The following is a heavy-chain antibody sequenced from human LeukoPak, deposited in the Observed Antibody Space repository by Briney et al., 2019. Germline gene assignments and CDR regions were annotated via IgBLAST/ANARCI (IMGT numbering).Heavy chain of an antibody. V-gene: IGHV7-4-1*02. CDR2: INTNTGNP. CDR1: GYTFTSYG. CDR3: ARDRGLSAAAGTDY. D-gene: IGHD6-13*01. Sequence: GASVKVSRKASGYTFTSYGISWVRQAPGQGLEWMGWINTNTGNPTYAQGFTGRFVFSLDTSVSTAYLQISSLKAEDTAVYYCARDRGLSAAAGTDYWGQGTLVTVSS. J-gene: IGHJ4*02.